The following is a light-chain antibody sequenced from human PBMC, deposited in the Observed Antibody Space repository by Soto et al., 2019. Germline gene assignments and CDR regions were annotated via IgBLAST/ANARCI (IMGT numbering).Light chain of an antibody. CDR3: QQYGSSQT. CDR2: DAS. V-gene: IGKV3D-20*01. CDR1: QSVRSNY. J-gene: IGKJ3*01. Sequence: EIVLTQSPATLSLSPGERATLSCGASQSVRSNYVAWYQQKPGLAPRLLIYDASSRATGILDRFSGSGSGTDFTLTIGRLEPEDSAVYYCQQYGSSQTFGPGTKVDIK.